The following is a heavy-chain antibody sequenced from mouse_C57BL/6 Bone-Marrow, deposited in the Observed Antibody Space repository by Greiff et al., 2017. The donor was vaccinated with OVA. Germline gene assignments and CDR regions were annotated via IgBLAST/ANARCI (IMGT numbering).Heavy chain of an antibody. CDR2: INPNNGGT. CDR3: ARDDYDGDYFDY. D-gene: IGHD2-4*01. Sequence: DVKLQESGPELVKPGASVKIPCKASGYTFTDYNMDWVKQSHGKSLEWIGDINPNNGGTIYNQKFKGKATLTVDKSSSTAYMELRSLTSEDTAVYYCARDDYDGDYFDYWGQGTTLTVSS. V-gene: IGHV1-18*01. J-gene: IGHJ2*01. CDR1: GYTFTDYN.